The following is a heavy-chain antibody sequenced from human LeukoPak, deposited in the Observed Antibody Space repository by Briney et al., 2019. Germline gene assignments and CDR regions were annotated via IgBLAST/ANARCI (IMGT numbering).Heavy chain of an antibody. CDR3: AREKVGATELDY. CDR1: GGTFSSYA. J-gene: IGHJ4*02. D-gene: IGHD1-26*01. Sequence: GASVKVSRKASGGTFSSYAISWVRQAPGQGLGWMGRIIPILGIANYAQKFQGRVTITADKSTSTAYMELSSLRSEDTAVYYCAREKVGATELDYWGQGTLVTVSS. CDR2: IIPILGIA. V-gene: IGHV1-69*04.